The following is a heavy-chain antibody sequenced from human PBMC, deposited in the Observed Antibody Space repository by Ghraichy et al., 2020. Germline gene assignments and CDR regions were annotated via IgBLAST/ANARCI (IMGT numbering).Heavy chain of an antibody. J-gene: IGHJ3*02. CDR3: ARAGRAFDI. V-gene: IGHV4-39*01. CDR2: IYYSGST. D-gene: IGHD2-15*01. CDR1: GGSISSSSYY. Sequence: SETLSLTCTVSGGSISSSSYYWGWIRQPPGKGLEWIGSIYYSGSTYYNPSLKSRVTISVDTSKNQFSLKLSSVTAADTAVYYCARAGRAFDIWGQGTMVTVSS.